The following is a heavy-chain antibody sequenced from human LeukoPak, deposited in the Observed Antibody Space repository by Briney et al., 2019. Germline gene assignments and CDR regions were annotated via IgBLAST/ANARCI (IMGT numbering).Heavy chain of an antibody. V-gene: IGHV4-59*08. D-gene: IGHD5-24*01. CDR2: IYYSGST. J-gene: IGHJ4*02. Sequence: PSETLSLTCTVSGGSISSYYWSWIRQPPGKGLEWIGYIYYSGSTKYNPSLKSRVTISVDTSKNQFSLKLSSVTVADTAVYYCARGARAGYNLEPFDYWGQGTLVTVSS. CDR1: GGSISSYY. CDR3: ARGARAGYNLEPFDY.